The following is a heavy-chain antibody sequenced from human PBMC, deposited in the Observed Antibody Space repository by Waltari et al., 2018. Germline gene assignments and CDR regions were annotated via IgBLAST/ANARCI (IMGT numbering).Heavy chain of an antibody. CDR3: VSYSVIPNLSFKS. CDR1: GDSMSRGVF. CDR2: LSHTGTT. Sequence: QVQVQESGPGLLKPWEPLFLTSDVSGDSMSRGVFRGWIRQPPGKGLEWIASLSHTGTTYYNPSLTSRVTISKDTSKQQFSLKVNSVTAADTARYYCVSYSVIPNLSFKSWGQGTLVTISS. J-gene: IGHJ5*02. V-gene: IGHV4-38-2*01. D-gene: IGHD2-21*01.